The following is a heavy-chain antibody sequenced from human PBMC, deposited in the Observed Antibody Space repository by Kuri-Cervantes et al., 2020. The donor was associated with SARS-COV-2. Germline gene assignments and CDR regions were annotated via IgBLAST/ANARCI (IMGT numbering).Heavy chain of an antibody. Sequence: GESLKISCAASGFTFSSYGMHWVRQAPGKGLEWVAFIRYDGSNKYYADSVKGRFTISRDNSKNTLYLQMNSLRAEDTAVYYGARANVVVPAAMGFDPWGQGTLVTVSS. CDR2: IRYDGSNK. D-gene: IGHD2-2*01. CDR3: ARANVVVPAAMGFDP. V-gene: IGHV3-30*02. CDR1: GFTFSSYG. J-gene: IGHJ5*02.